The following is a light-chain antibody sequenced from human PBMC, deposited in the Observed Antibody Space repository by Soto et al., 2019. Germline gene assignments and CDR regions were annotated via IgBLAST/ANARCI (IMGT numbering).Light chain of an antibody. J-gene: IGKJ5*01. CDR3: LQYNKWPPIT. Sequence: EIMMTQSPATLSVSPGERATLSCRASQSVRNNLAWYQQRRGQAPRLLIYYASTRATGVPARFSGSGSGTEFTLTISSLQSEDSALYYCLQYNKWPPITFGQGTRLEI. V-gene: IGKV3-15*01. CDR2: YAS. CDR1: QSVRNN.